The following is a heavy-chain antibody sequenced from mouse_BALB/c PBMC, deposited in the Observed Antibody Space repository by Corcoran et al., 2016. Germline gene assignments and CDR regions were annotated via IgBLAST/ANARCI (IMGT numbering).Heavy chain of an antibody. J-gene: IGHJ3*01. CDR3: ARDYYYGSSFAY. Sequence: DVQLQESGPGLVKPSQSLSLTCSVTGYSITSGYYWNWIRQFPGNKLEWMGYISYDGSNNYNPSLKNRISITRDTSKNQFFLKLNSVTTEDTATYYCARDYYYGSSFAYWGQGTLVTVSA. CDR1: GYSITSGYY. CDR2: ISYDGSN. D-gene: IGHD1-1*01. V-gene: IGHV3-6*02.